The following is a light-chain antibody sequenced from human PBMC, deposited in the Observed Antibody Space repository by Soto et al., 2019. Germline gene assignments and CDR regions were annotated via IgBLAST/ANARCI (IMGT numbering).Light chain of an antibody. Sequence: QPVLTQSPSASASLGASVKLTCTLSSGHSTYAIAWHQQQPEKGPRYLMKLNSDGSHSKGDWIPDRFSGSSSGAERHLTISSLQSEDEADYYCQTWGTAIHDVVFGGGTKLTVL. CDR3: QTWGTAIHDVV. CDR2: LNSDGSH. CDR1: SGHSTYA. V-gene: IGLV4-69*01. J-gene: IGLJ2*01.